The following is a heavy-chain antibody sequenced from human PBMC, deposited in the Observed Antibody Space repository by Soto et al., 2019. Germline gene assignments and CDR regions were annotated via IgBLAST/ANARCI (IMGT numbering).Heavy chain of an antibody. V-gene: IGHV1-8*01. CDR2: MNPNSGNT. CDR1: GYTFTSYD. D-gene: IGHD5-18*01. Sequence: QVQLVQSGAEVKKPGTSVKVSCKASGYTFTSYDINWVRQATGQGLEWMGWMNPNSGNTGYAQKFQGRVTMTRNTSISTGYIELSSLISEETAVYYCARGGGGYESLTHDFDYYYYYMDVWGKGTTVTVSS. CDR3: ARGGGGYESLTHDFDYYYYYMDV. J-gene: IGHJ6*03.